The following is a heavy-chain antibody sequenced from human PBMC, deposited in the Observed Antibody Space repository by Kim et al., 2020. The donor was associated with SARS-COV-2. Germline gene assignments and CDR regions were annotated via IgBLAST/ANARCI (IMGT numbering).Heavy chain of an antibody. CDR2: ISSSSSYI. D-gene: IGHD2-2*02. Sequence: GGSLRLSCAASGFTFSSYSMNWVRQAPGKGLEWVSSISSSSSYIYYADSVKGRFTISRDNAKNSLYLQMNSLRAEDTAVYYCARDLGYCSSTSCYIYYYYGMDVWGQGTTVTVS. CDR1: GFTFSSYS. V-gene: IGHV3-21*01. J-gene: IGHJ6*02. CDR3: ARDLGYCSSTSCYIYYYYGMDV.